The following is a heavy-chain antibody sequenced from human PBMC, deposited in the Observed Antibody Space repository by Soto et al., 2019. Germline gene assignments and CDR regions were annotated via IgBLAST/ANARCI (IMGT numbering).Heavy chain of an antibody. D-gene: IGHD6-19*01. V-gene: IGHV1-3*01. J-gene: IGHJ4*02. CDR2: INPASGNT. CDR1: GYTFLHYS. Sequence: ASVKVSCKASGYTFLHYSLHWVRQAPVQRPEWMGLINPASGNTQYSQEFQGRFTITRDTSATTAYMELSSLRSEDTAVYFFSRTRYSNGFYFSFDYWAQGSLVTVSS. CDR3: SRTRYSNGFYFSFDY.